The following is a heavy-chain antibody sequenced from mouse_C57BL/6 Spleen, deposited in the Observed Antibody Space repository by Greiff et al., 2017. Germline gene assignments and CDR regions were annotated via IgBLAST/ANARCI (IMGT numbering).Heavy chain of an antibody. J-gene: IGHJ2*01. CDR3: ARGYYFDY. CDR1: GYSITSYY. CDR2: ISYSGST. Sequence: VQLKESGPGLAKPSQTLSLTCSVTGYSITSYYWNWIRKFPGNKLEYMGYISYSGSTYYNPSLKSRISITHDTSKNQSYLQLNAVTTEDTATYYCARGYYFDYWGQGTTLTVSS. V-gene: IGHV3-8*01.